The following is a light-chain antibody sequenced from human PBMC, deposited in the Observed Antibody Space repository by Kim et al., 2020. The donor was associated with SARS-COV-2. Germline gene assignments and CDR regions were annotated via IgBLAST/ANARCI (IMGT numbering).Light chain of an antibody. V-gene: IGKV1-39*01. CDR1: QSISSY. J-gene: IGKJ4*02. CDR2: AAS. Sequence: ASVGDRVTITCRESQSISSYVNWYQQKPGKAPKLLIYAASSLQSGVPSRFSGSGSGTDFTLTISSLQPEDFATYYCQQSYSTPPTFGGGTKVDIK. CDR3: QQSYSTPPT.